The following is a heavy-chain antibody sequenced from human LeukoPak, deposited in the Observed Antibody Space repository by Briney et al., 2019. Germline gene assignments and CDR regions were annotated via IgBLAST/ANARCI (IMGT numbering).Heavy chain of an antibody. J-gene: IGHJ4*02. D-gene: IGHD5-12*01. CDR3: ARGKYGGYFIDY. CDR2: ISSSGSTI. Sequence: GGSLRLSCAASGFTFSDYYMNWIRQAPGKGLEWVSYISSSGSTIYYADSVKGRFTISRDNAKNTVYLQMNSLRAEDTAVYYCARGKYGGYFIDYWGQGTLVTVSS. CDR1: GFTFSDYY. V-gene: IGHV3-11*04.